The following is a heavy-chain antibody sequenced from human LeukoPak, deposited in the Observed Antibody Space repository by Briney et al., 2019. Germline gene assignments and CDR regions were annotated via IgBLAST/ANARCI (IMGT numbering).Heavy chain of an antibody. CDR2: IKQDGSEK. CDR3: ARDTPPTYYYYGMDV. V-gene: IGHV3-7*01. D-gene: IGHD2-15*01. CDR1: GFTFSSYW. J-gene: IGHJ6*02. Sequence: GGSLRLSCAASGFTFSSYWMSWVRQAPGQGLEWVANIKQDGSEKYYVDSVKGRFTISRDNAKNSLYLQMNSLRAEDTAVYYCARDTPPTYYYYGMDVWGQGTTVTVSS.